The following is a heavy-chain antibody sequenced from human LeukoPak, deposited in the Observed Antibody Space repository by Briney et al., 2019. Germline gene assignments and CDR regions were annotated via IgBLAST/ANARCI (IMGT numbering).Heavy chain of an antibody. CDR2: IYYSGST. V-gene: IGHV4-30-4*01. D-gene: IGHD3-10*01. CDR1: GGSISSGDYY. J-gene: IGHJ4*02. CDR3: ARGDTMAHFDY. Sequence: SETLSLTCTVSGGSISSGDYYWSWIRQPPGKGLEWIGYIYYSGSTYYNPSPKSRVTISVDTSKNQFSLKLSSVTAADTAVYYCARGDTMAHFDYWGQGTLVTVSS.